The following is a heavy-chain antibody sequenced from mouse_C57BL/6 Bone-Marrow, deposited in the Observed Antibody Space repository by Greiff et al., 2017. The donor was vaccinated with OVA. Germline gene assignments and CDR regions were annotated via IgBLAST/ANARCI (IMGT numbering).Heavy chain of an antibody. CDR2: ISNGGGST. CDR3: ARQSYYYGSNYFDY. D-gene: IGHD1-1*01. V-gene: IGHV5-12*01. CDR1: GFTFSDYY. J-gene: IGHJ2*01. Sequence: EVQVVESGGGLVQPGGSLKLSCAASGFTFSDYYMYWVRQTPEKRLEWVAYISNGGGSTYYPATVKGRFTISRDNAKNTLYLQMSRLKSEDTAMYYCARQSYYYGSNYFDYWGQGTTLTVSA.